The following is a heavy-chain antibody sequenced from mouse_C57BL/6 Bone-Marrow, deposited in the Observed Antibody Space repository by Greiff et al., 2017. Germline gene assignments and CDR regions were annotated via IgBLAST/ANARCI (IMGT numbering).Heavy chain of an antibody. CDR1: GFTFSSYG. Sequence: EVKLVESGGDLVKPGGSLKLSCAASGFTFSSYGMSWVRQTPDKRLEWVATISSGGSYTYYPDSVKGRFTISRDNAKNTLYLQMSSLESEDTAMYYCARRGNWDDYWGQGTTLTVSS. CDR3: ARRGNWDDY. V-gene: IGHV5-6*02. CDR2: ISSGGSYT. J-gene: IGHJ2*01. D-gene: IGHD4-1*01.